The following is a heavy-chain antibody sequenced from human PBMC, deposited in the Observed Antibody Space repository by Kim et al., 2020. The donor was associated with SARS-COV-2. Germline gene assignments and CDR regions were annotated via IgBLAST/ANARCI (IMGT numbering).Heavy chain of an antibody. CDR3: ARTLDGDAPDY. D-gene: IGHD4-17*01. CDR2: T. V-gene: IGHV4-34*01. Sequence: TRYTPCRKSRVTIAVDTSNNPCSLKLSSVTAADTAVYYCARTLDGDAPDYWGQGTLVTVSS. J-gene: IGHJ4*02.